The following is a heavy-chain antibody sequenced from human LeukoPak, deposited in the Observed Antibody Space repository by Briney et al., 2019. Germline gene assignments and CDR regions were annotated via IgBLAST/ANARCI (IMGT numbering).Heavy chain of an antibody. V-gene: IGHV4-59*01. CDR3: ARDLLITGTRGAFDI. CDR2: IYYSGST. Sequence: PSETLSLTCTVSGGSISSYYWSWIRQPPGKGLEWIGYIYYSGSTNYNPSLKSRVTISVDTSKNQFSLKLSSVTAADTAVYYCARDLLITGTRGAFDIWGQGTMVTVSS. D-gene: IGHD1-7*01. CDR1: GGSISSYY. J-gene: IGHJ3*02.